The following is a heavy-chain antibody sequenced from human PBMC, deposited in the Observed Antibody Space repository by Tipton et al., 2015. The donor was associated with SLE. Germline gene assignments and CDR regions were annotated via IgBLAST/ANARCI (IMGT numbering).Heavy chain of an antibody. D-gene: IGHD3-10*01. CDR3: ARQGPLWYYYYYMDV. V-gene: IGHV4-34*01. J-gene: IGHJ6*03. CDR1: GYSIRSGYY. CDR2: INHSGST. Sequence: TLSLTCTVSGYSIRSGYYWSWIRQPPGKGLEWIGEINHSGSTNYNPSLKSRVTISVDTSKNQFSLKLSSVTAADTAVYYCARQGPLWYYYYYMDVWGKGTTVTVSS.